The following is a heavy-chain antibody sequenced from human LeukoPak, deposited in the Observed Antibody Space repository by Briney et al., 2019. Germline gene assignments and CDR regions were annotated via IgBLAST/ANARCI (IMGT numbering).Heavy chain of an antibody. CDR2: TNPNSGGT. Sequence: GASVKVSCKASGYTFTGYYMHWVRQAPGQGLAWMGWTNPNSGGTNYAQKFQGRVTMTRDTSISTAYMDLSKLRSDDTAVYYCASAWYYDSLYYAFDIWGQGTMVTVSS. J-gene: IGHJ3*02. CDR3: ASAWYYDSLYYAFDI. V-gene: IGHV1-2*02. CDR1: GYTFTGYY. D-gene: IGHD3-22*01.